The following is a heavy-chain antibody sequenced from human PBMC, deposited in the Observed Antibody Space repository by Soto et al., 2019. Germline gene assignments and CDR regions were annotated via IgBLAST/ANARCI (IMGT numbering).Heavy chain of an antibody. Sequence: EVQLVESGGGLVKPGGSLRLSCVASGFTFSRYSINWFRQAAGKGLEWVASISSAGNTKSYANSVKGRFTTSRDNAENSLYLEMNSLIPEVTAVYYCARVAYWGQGAQVTVSS. CDR2: ISSAGNTK. J-gene: IGHJ4*02. CDR1: GFTFSRYS. CDR3: ARVAY. V-gene: IGHV3-21*06.